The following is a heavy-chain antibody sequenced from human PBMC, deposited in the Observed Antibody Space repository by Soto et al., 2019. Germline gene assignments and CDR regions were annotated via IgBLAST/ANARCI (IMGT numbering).Heavy chain of an antibody. J-gene: IGHJ6*02. CDR1: GFTFSNAW. CDR2: IKSKTDGGTT. D-gene: IGHD3-9*01. V-gene: IGHV3-15*07. Sequence: PGGSLRLPCAASGFTFSNAWMNWVRQAPGKGLEWVGRIKSKTDGGTTDYAAPVKGRFTISRDDSKNTLYLQMNSLKTEDTAVYYCTTDDYVILTGYSHYYYYGMDVWGQGTTVTVSS. CDR3: TTDDYVILTGYSHYYYYGMDV.